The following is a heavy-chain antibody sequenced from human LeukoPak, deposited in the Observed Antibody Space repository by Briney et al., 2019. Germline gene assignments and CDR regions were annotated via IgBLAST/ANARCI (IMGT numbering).Heavy chain of an antibody. J-gene: IGHJ4*02. Sequence: PGGSLRLSCAASGFTVSSNYMSWVRQAPGKGLEWVSAISGSGGSTYYADSVKGRFTISRDNSKNTLYLQMNSLRAEDTAVYYCAKAAGYYYDSSGHQWGQGTLVTVSS. CDR1: GFTVSSNY. V-gene: IGHV3-23*01. D-gene: IGHD3-22*01. CDR2: ISGSGGST. CDR3: AKAAGYYYDSSGHQ.